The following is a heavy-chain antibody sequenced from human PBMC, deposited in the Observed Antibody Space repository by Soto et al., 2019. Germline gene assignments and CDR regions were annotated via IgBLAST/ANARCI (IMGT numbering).Heavy chain of an antibody. Sequence: PSETLSLTCAVYGGSFSGYYWSWIRQPPGKGLEWIGEINHSGSTNYNPSLKSRVTISVDTSKNQFSLKLSSVTAADTAVYYCARRFTMVRGVPAPYYYYYGMDVWGQGTTVTVS. J-gene: IGHJ6*02. CDR2: INHSGST. CDR3: ARRFTMVRGVPAPYYYYYGMDV. D-gene: IGHD3-10*01. CDR1: GGSFSGYY. V-gene: IGHV4-34*01.